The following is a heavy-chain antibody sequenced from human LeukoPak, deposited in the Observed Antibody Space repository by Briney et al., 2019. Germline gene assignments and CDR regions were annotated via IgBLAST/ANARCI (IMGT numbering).Heavy chain of an antibody. D-gene: IGHD3-22*01. CDR2: ISYDGSNK. CDR3: AKDLSYYDSSGYY. J-gene: IGHJ4*02. CDR1: GFTFSSYG. Sequence: GGSLRLCCAASGFTFSSYGMHWVRQAPGKGLEWVAVISYDGSNKYYADSVKGRFTISRDNSKNTLYLQMNSLRAEDTAVYYCAKDLSYYDSSGYYWGQGTLVTVSS. V-gene: IGHV3-30*18.